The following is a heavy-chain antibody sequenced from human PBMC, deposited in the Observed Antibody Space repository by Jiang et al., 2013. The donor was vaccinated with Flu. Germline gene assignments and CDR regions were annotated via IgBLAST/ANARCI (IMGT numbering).Heavy chain of an antibody. Sequence: QLVESGGGVVQPGRSLRLPCAASGFTFSNYGMHWVRQAPGKGLEWVAVISFDGSYKYYADSVKGRFTISRDNSKNTLYLQMNSLRAEDTAVYYCAKSPHYYGSGSYPESWGQGTLVTVSS. D-gene: IGHD3-10*01. CDR1: GFTFSNYG. V-gene: IGHV3-30*18. CDR2: ISFDGSYK. J-gene: IGHJ5*02. CDR3: AKSPHYYGSGSYPES.